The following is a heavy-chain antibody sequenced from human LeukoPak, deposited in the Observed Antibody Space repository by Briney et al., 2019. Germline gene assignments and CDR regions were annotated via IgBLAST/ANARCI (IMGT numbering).Heavy chain of an antibody. V-gene: IGHV5-10-1*01. CDR2: IDPRDSST. J-gene: IGHJ4*02. D-gene: IGHD6-19*01. Sequence: PGESLRISCQASGYSFSSYWIIWIRQVPGKGLEWMGRIDPRDSSTNYSPSFQGHVTISTDKSISAAFLQWSSLRASDTAIYYCATGSSGWSYWGQGALVTVSS. CDR1: GYSFSSYW. CDR3: ATGSSGWSY.